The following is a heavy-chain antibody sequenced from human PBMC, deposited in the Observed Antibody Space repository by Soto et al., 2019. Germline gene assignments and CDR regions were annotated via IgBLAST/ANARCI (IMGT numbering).Heavy chain of an antibody. J-gene: IGHJ6*03. CDR1: GGSISSGGYY. V-gene: IGHV4-31*03. CDR2: IYYSGST. CDR3: ARGLYRFGEGREYYYYYYMDV. D-gene: IGHD3-10*01. Sequence: QVQLQESGPGLVKPSQTLSLTCTVSGGSISSGGYYWSWIRQHPGKGLEWIGYIYYSGSTYYNPSLKSRVTISVDTSKNQFSLKLSSVTAADTAVYYCARGLYRFGEGREYYYYYYMDVWGKGTTVTVSS.